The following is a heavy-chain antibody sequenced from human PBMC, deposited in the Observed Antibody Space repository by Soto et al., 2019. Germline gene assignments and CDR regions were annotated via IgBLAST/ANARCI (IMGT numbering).Heavy chain of an antibody. D-gene: IGHD6-19*01. CDR3: AKALQWPVHFYGMDV. J-gene: IGHJ6*02. CDR1: GFTFSSYA. CDR2: ISGSGGST. Sequence: LRLSCAASGFTFSSYAMSWVRQAPGKGLEWVSAISGSGGSTYYADSVKGRFTISRDNSKNTLYLQMNSLRAEDTAVYYCAKALQWPVHFYGMDVWGQGTTVTVSS. V-gene: IGHV3-23*01.